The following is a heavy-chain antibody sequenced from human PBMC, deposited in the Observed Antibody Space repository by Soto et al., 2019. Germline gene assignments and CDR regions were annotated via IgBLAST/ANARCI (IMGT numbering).Heavy chain of an antibody. CDR3: ARHLASTVTTSGWFDP. J-gene: IGHJ5*02. D-gene: IGHD4-4*01. V-gene: IGHV3-30-3*01. Sequence: QVQLVESGGGVVQPGRSLRLSCAASGFTFTSHAMHCVRHAPGKGLEWVSIISYDGSTTYYADSVKGRFTISRDNSKNTLYLQMNSLRADDTAVYFCARHLASTVTTSGWFDPWGQGTLVIVSS. CDR2: ISYDGSTT. CDR1: GFTFTSHA.